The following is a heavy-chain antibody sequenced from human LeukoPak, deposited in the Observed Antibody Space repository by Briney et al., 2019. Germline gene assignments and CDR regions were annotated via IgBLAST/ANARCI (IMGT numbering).Heavy chain of an antibody. V-gene: IGHV4-39*07. Sequence: SETLSLTCTVSGGSISSSSYYWGWIRQPPGKGLEWIGSIYYSGSTYYNPSLKSRVTISVDTSKNQFSLKLSSVTAADTAVYYCARDQETAMVPNWFDPWGQGTLVTVSS. CDR3: ARDQETAMVPNWFDP. J-gene: IGHJ5*02. CDR2: IYYSGST. D-gene: IGHD5-18*01. CDR1: GGSISSSSYY.